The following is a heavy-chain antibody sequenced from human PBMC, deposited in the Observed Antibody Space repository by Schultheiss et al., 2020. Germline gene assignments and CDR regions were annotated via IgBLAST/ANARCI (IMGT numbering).Heavy chain of an antibody. J-gene: IGHJ5*02. CDR3: AKDLAAAGTLVPNWFDP. CDR1: GGTFSSYA. D-gene: IGHD6-13*01. V-gene: IGHV1-2*02. Sequence: ASVKVSCKASGGTFSSYAITWVRQAPGQGLEWMGWMNPNSGGANYAQKFQGRVTMTRDTSISTAYMELSRLRSDDTAVYYCAKDLAAAGTLVPNWFDPWGQGTLVTVSS. CDR2: MNPNSGGA.